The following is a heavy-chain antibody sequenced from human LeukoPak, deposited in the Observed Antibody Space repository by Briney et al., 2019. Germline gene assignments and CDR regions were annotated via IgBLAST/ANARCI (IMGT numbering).Heavy chain of an antibody. CDR1: GGTFSSYA. CDR3: ARTVIAAAGDYYYMDV. V-gene: IGHV1-69*05. CDR2: IIPIFGTV. J-gene: IGHJ6*03. D-gene: IGHD6-13*01. Sequence: SVKVSCKASGGTFSSYAISWVRQAPGQGLECMGGIIPIFGTVKYAQKFQGRVTITMDDSTSTVYMELSSLRSEDTAVYYCARTVIAAAGDYYYMDVWGKGTTVTVSS.